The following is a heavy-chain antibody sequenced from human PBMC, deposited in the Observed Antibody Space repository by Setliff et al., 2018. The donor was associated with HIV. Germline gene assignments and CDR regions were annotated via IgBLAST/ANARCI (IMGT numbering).Heavy chain of an antibody. D-gene: IGHD2-2*01. J-gene: IGHJ5*02. V-gene: IGHV4-59*11. CDR1: GGSITSHY. CDR3: ARDPGGLYCTSSSCQGGCFDP. Sequence: PSETLSLTCSISGGSITSHYWNWIRQPPGKGLEWIGSINYSGITNYNPSLRGRVSISVDTSKSQISLRLNSVSAADTAVYYCARDPGGLYCTSSSCQGGCFDPWGQGARVTVSS. CDR2: INYSGIT.